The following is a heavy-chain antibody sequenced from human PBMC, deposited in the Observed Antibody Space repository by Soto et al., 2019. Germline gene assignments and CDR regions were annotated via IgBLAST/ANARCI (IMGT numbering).Heavy chain of an antibody. D-gene: IGHD3-22*01. V-gene: IGHV4-59*01. J-gene: IGHJ4*02. CDR1: GGSISSYY. CDR3: AREYYDSSGYYPLIAY. CDR2: IYYSGST. Sequence: TLSLTCTVSGGSISSYYWSWIRQPPGKGLEWIGYIYYSGSTNYNPSLKSRVTISVDTSKNQFSLKLSSVTAADTAVYYCAREYYDSSGYYPLIAYWGQGTLVTVSS.